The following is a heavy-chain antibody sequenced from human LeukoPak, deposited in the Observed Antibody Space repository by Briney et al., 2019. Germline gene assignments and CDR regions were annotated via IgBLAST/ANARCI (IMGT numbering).Heavy chain of an antibody. CDR3: AGPNYDFWSGSRRGYYYYMDV. D-gene: IGHD3-3*01. CDR1: GGTFSSYA. Sequence: SVRVSCKASGGTFSSYAISWVRQAPGQGLEWMGGIIPIFGTANYAQKFQGRVTITADESTSTAYMELSSLRSEDTAVYYCAGPNYDFWSGSRRGYYYYMDVWGKGTTVTVSS. J-gene: IGHJ6*03. CDR2: IIPIFGTA. V-gene: IGHV1-69*13.